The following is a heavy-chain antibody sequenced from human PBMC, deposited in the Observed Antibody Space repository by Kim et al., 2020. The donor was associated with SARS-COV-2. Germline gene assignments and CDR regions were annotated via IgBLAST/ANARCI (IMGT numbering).Heavy chain of an antibody. J-gene: IGHJ2*01. D-gene: IGHD2-15*01. CDR1: GFFSTYD. V-gene: IGHV3-13*04. Sequence: GGSLRLSCTASGFFSTYDMHWVRQVPGRGLEWVSAIGTGGDTYYADSVKGRFTISRANAENSLYLQMNSLTAGDTAIYYCAREWSREAAPWYWYLDLWGR. CDR2: IGTGGDT. CDR3: AREWSREAAPWYWYLDL.